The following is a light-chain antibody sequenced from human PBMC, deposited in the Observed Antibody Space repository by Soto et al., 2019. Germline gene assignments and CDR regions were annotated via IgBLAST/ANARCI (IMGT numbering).Light chain of an antibody. J-gene: IGLJ3*02. CDR1: SGHSSNA. Sequence: QSVLTQSPSASASLGASVKLTCTLSSGHSSNAIAWHQQQPEKGPRYLMKVNSDGSHSKGDGIPDRFSGSSSGAERYLTISSLQSEDEADYYCQTWGNGIRVFGGVTKLTVL. CDR3: QTWGNGIRV. V-gene: IGLV4-69*01. CDR2: VNSDGSH.